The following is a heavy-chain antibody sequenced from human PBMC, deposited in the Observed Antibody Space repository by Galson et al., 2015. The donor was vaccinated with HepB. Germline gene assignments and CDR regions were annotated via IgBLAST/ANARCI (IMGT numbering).Heavy chain of an antibody. Sequence: ETLSLTCTVTGGSITDYYWNWIRQSPGKGLEWIGYVYFSGTTNYNPSFKSRVSISFDTSKHQFSLKLTSVFAADTAIYYCARSVIRPVTHIPYFAAWGQGTLVTASS. V-gene: IGHV4-59*01. CDR3: ARSVIRPVTHIPYFAA. CDR1: GGSITDYY. CDR2: VYFSGTT. D-gene: IGHD4-17*01. J-gene: IGHJ4*02.